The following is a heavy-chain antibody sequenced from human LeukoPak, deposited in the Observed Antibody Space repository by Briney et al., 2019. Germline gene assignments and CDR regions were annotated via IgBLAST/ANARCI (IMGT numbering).Heavy chain of an antibody. D-gene: IGHD6-6*01. Sequence: GGSLRLSCAASGFNFRKYGMHWVRQAPGKGPEWVTFIRYDGGNIYYGDSVKGRFTISRDNSKNTLYLQMNSLRAEDTAVYYCAKEFMVEQLVFRVCAFDIWGQGTTVTVFS. CDR1: GFNFRKYG. CDR2: IRYDGGNI. CDR3: AKEFMVEQLVFRVCAFDI. J-gene: IGHJ3*02. V-gene: IGHV3-30*02.